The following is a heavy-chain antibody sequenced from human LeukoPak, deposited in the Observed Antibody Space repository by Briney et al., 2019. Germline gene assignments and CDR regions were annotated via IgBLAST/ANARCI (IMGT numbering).Heavy chain of an antibody. CDR3: ARVRYCSGGSCYWRGHYYYYGMDV. J-gene: IGHJ6*02. V-gene: IGHV4-39*07. Sequence: SETLSLTCTVSGGSISSSSYYWGWIRQPPGKGLEWIGSIYYSGSTYYNPSLKSRVTISVDTSKNQFSLKLSSVTAADTAVYYCARVRYCSGGSCYWRGHYYYYGMDVWGQGTAVTVSS. CDR1: GGSISSSSYY. CDR2: IYYSGST. D-gene: IGHD2-15*01.